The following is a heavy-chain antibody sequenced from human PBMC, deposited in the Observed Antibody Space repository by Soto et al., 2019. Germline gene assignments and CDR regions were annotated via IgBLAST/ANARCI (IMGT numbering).Heavy chain of an antibody. V-gene: IGHV3-23*01. CDR2: LTGSSSNI. CDR3: ANGRATYGLLTHDY. Sequence: EVQLLESGGGLVQPGGSLRLSCAASGFSFRNYAMSWVRQAPGKGLEWISTLTGSSSNIYYADSVKGRFAISRDNSRNTLYLQMNSLTAEDTAVYYCANGRATYGLLTHDYWGQRTLVTVSS. CDR1: GFSFRNYA. J-gene: IGHJ4*02. D-gene: IGHD3-10*01.